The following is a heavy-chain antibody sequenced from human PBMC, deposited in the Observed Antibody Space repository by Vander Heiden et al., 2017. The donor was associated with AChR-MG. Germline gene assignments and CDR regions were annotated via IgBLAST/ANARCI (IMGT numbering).Heavy chain of an antibody. CDR2: ISGSGGST. V-gene: IGHV3-23*01. Sequence: EVQLLESGGGLVQPGGSLRLSCAASGFTFSSYAMGWVRQAPGKGLEWVSAISGSGGSTYYADSVKGRFTISRDNSKNTLYLQMNSLRAEDTAVYYCAKGGEYSSSSGGMDVWGQGTTVTVSS. CDR1: GFTFSSYA. D-gene: IGHD6-6*01. J-gene: IGHJ6*02. CDR3: AKGGEYSSSSGGMDV.